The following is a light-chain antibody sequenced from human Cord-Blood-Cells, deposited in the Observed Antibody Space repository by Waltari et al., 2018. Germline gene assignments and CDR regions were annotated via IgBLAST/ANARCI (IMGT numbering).Light chain of an antibody. CDR2: DVS. J-gene: IGLJ3*02. V-gene: IGLV2-11*01. CDR3: CSYAGSYIWV. CDR1: SRDVGGYNY. Sequence: QSALTQPRSVSGSPGQSVTISCTGTSRDVGGYNYVPWYQQHPGKAPKLMIYDVSKRPSGVPDRFSGSKSGNTASLTISGLQAEDEADYYCCSYAGSYIWVFGGGTKLTVL.